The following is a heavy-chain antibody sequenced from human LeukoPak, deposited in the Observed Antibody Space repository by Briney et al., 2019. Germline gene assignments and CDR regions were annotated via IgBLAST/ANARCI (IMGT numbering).Heavy chain of an antibody. D-gene: IGHD5-18*01. V-gene: IGHV1-69*13. J-gene: IGHJ6*03. CDR2: IIPIFGTA. Sequence: VASVKVSCKASRGTFSNYAISWVRQAPGQGLEWMGGIIPIFGTANYAQKLQGRVTITADESTSTVYMELSSLRSEDTAVYYCARDRGYSYAKKSSEYYYMDVWGKGPRSPSP. CDR3: ARDRGYSYAKKSSEYYYMDV. CDR1: RGTFSNYA.